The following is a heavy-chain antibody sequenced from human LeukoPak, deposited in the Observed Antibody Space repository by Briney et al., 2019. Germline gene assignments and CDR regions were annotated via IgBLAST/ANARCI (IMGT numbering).Heavy chain of an antibody. CDR3: AKDPDCTSGICYTFFDY. CDR1: GYTFTGYY. V-gene: IGHV1-2*02. D-gene: IGHD2-8*01. J-gene: IGHJ4*02. Sequence: GASVKVSCKASGYTFTGYYMHWVRQAPGQGLEWMGWINLNSGGTNYAQKFQGRVTMTRDTSISTVYMELSRLRPDDTAVYYCAKDPDCTSGICYTFFDYWGQGTLVTVSS. CDR2: INLNSGGT.